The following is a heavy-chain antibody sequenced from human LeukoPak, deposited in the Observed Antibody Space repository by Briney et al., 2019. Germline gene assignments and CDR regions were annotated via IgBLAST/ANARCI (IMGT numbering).Heavy chain of an antibody. D-gene: IGHD4-23*01. J-gene: IGHJ5*02. CDR3: ARRETGVTDP. Sequence: SETLSLTCTVSGGSVTSYYWGWIRQPPGKGLEWIGSINYSGSTYYNPSLKSRVTISVDTSKNQFSLKLSSVTAADTAVYYCARRETGVTDPWGQGTLVTVSS. CDR1: GGSVTSYY. V-gene: IGHV4-39*01. CDR2: INYSGST.